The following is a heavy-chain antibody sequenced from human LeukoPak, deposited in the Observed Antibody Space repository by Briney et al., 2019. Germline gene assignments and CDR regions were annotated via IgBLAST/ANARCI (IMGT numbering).Heavy chain of an antibody. CDR1: GFTFDDYA. J-gene: IGHJ4*02. CDR3: AKDAIFPRYSSGYYHYFDY. Sequence: QAGGSLRLSCAASGFTFDDYAMHWVRHAPGKGLEWVSGISWNSGSIGYADSVKGRFTISRDNAKNSLYLQMNSLRAEDTALYYCAKDAIFPRYSSGYYHYFDYWGQGTLVTVSS. CDR2: ISWNSGSI. D-gene: IGHD3-22*01. V-gene: IGHV3-9*01.